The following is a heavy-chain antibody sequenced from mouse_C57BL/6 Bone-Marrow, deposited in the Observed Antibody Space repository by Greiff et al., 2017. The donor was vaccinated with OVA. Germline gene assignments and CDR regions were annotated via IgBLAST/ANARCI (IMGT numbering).Heavy chain of an antibody. D-gene: IGHD2-4*01. Sequence: EVQLQQSGPVLVKPGASVKMSCKASGYTFTDYYMNWVKQSHGKSLEWIGVINPYNGGTSYNQKFKGKATLTVDKSSSTAYMELNSLTSEDSAVYYCARRIYYDYDFDYGGQGTTRTVSS. CDR2: INPYNGGT. CDR1: GYTFTDYY. V-gene: IGHV1-19*01. CDR3: ARRIYYDYDFDY. J-gene: IGHJ2*01.